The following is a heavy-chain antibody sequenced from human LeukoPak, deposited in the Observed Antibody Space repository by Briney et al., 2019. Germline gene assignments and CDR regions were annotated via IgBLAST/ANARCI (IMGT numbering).Heavy chain of an antibody. Sequence: PSETLSLTCAVSGYSISSGYYWGWIRQPPGKGLEWIGSIYHSGSTYYNPSLKSRVTISVDTSMNQFSLKLSSVTAADTAVYYCAREGGYCSGGSCHRHFDYWGQGTLVTVSS. V-gene: IGHV4-38-2*02. CDR2: IYHSGST. CDR1: GYSISSGYY. D-gene: IGHD2-15*01. J-gene: IGHJ4*02. CDR3: AREGGYCSGGSCHRHFDY.